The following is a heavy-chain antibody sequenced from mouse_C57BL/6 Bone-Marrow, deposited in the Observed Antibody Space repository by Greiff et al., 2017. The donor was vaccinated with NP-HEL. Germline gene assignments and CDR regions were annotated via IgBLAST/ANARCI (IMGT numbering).Heavy chain of an antibody. CDR1: GYTFTSYT. CDR3: ARQLRHLDY. V-gene: IGHV1-4*01. CDR2: INPSSGYT. J-gene: IGHJ2*01. Sequence: VQVVESGAELARPGASVKMSCKASGYTFTSYTMHWVKQRPGQGLEWIGYINPSSGYTKYNQKFKDKATLTADKSSSTAYMQLSSLTSEDSAVYYCARQLRHLDYWGQGTTLTVSS. D-gene: IGHD3-2*02.